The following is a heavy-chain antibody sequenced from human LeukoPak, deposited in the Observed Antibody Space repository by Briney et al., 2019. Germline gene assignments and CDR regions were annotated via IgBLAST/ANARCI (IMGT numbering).Heavy chain of an antibody. J-gene: IGHJ4*02. CDR3: ARDTLLLWFGELLYLDY. D-gene: IGHD3-10*01. CDR2: ISYDGSNK. CDR1: GFTFSSYA. V-gene: IGHV3-30-3*01. Sequence: GRSLRLSCAASGFTFSSYAMHWVRQAPGKGLEWVAVISYDGSNKYYADSVKGRFTISRDNSKNTLYLQMNSLRAEDTAVYYCARDTLLLWFGELLYLDYWGQGTLVTVSS.